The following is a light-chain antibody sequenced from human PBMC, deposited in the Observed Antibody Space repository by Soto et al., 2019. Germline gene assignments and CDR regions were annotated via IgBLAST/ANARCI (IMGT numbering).Light chain of an antibody. J-gene: IGKJ4*01. CDR1: QDINNA. CDR3: QQFYSLLLT. Sequence: DIQMTQSPSSLPASVGDRVTSTCQASQDINNALNWYQQKPGKAPKLLISDALNLEIGVPSRFSGGASGTLFTLTITSLQPEDIATYYCQQFYSLLLTFGGGTKVDIK. V-gene: IGKV1-33*01. CDR2: DAL.